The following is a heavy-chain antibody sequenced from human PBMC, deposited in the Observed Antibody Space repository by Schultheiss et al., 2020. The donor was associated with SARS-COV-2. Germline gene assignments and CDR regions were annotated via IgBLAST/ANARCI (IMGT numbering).Heavy chain of an antibody. V-gene: IGHV4-39*07. CDR3: ARLAYSYDSSGYLLAPTFDY. CDR1: GGSISSGGYY. D-gene: IGHD3-22*01. CDR2: IYYSGST. Sequence: LSLPCTVSGGSISSGGYYWGWIRQPPGKGLEWIGSIYYSGSTYYNPSLKSRVTISVDTSKNQFSLKLSSVTAADTAVYYCARLAYSYDSSGYLLAPTFDYWGQGTLVTVSS. J-gene: IGHJ4*02.